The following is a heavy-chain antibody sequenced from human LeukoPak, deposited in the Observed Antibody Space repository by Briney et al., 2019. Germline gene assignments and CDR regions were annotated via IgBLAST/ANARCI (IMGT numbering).Heavy chain of an antibody. D-gene: IGHD5-12*01. V-gene: IGHV3-23*01. CDR3: AKDIVATRRGVFDY. CDR2: ITCSVRTT. Sequence: SITCSVRTTYYADSVKGRFTISRDKSKNTLYLQMNSLRAEDTAVYYCAKDIVATRRGVFDYWGQGTLVTVSS. J-gene: IGHJ4*02.